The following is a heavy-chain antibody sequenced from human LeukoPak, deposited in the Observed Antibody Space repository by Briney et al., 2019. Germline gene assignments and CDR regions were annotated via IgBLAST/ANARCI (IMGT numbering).Heavy chain of an antibody. CDR3: ARAYPAAMVHYYYMDV. V-gene: IGHV1-46*01. CDR1: GYTFTSYY. J-gene: IGHJ6*03. Sequence: ASVKVSCKASGYTFTSYYMHWVRQAPGQGLEWMGIINPSGGSTSYAQKFQGRVTMTRDMSTSTVYMELSSLRSEDTAVYYCARAYPAAMVHYYYMDVWGKGTTVTVSS. D-gene: IGHD2-2*01. CDR2: INPSGGST.